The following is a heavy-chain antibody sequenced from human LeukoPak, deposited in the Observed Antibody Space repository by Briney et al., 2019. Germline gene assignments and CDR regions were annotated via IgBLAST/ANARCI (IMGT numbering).Heavy chain of an antibody. D-gene: IGHD3-22*01. V-gene: IGHV3-21*01. CDR2: ITSSSSYI. CDR3: ARHVVAVGFDY. Sequence: GGSLRLSCAASGFTFSSYWMHWVRQAPGKGLEWVSSITSSSSYIYYADSVKGRFTISRDNAKNSLYLQMNSLRAEDTAVYYCARHVVAVGFDYWGQGTLVTVSS. J-gene: IGHJ4*02. CDR1: GFTFSSYW.